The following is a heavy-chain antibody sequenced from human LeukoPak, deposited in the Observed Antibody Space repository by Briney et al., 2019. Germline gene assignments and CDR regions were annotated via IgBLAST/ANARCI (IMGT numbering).Heavy chain of an antibody. CDR1: GFTFSSYW. CDR2: IKQDGSEK. V-gene: IGHV3-7*01. Sequence: PGGSLRLSCAASGFTFSSYWMSWVRQAPGKGLEWVANIKQDGSEKYYVDSVKGRFTISRDNAKNSLYLQMNSLRAEDTAVYYCVRGEGPGSSSYYYYMDVWGKGTTVTVSS. D-gene: IGHD6-6*01. J-gene: IGHJ6*03. CDR3: VRGEGPGSSSYYYYMDV.